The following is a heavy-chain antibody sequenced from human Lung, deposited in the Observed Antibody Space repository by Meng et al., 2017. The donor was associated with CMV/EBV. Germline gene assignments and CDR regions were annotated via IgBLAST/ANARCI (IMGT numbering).Heavy chain of an antibody. D-gene: IGHD3-3*01. CDR3: AREGTGYDFWRGYRNDALNL. CDR2: IDSEGRTT. Sequence: GGSLRLSCAASGFTFSSYWMHWVRQASGKGPVWVSRIDSEGRTTSYADSVKGRFTISRDNAKNTLYLQMNSLRPEDTALYYCAREGTGYDFWRGYRNDALNLWGQGTXVTV. V-gene: IGHV3-74*01. CDR1: GFTFSSYW. J-gene: IGHJ3*01.